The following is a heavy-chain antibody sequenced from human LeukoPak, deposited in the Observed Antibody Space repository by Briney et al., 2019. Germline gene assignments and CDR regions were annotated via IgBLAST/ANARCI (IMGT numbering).Heavy chain of an antibody. CDR1: GFTFSTYA. CDR2: VSNDGRNK. D-gene: IGHD2-8*01. Sequence: GGSLRLSCAASGFTFSTYAMHWVRQAPGKGLEWVAVVSNDGRNKIYADSVKGRFTISRDNSKNTLFLQMNSLRTEDTAVYYCARDPMADFDYWGQGTLVTVST. J-gene: IGHJ4*02. V-gene: IGHV3-30*04. CDR3: ARDPMADFDY.